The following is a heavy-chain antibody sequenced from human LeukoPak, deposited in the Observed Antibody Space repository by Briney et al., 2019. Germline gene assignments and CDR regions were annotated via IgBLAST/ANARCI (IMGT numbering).Heavy chain of an antibody. J-gene: IGHJ6*04. V-gene: IGHV4-34*01. Sequence: SETLSLTCAVYGGSFSGYYWSWIRQPPGKGLEWIGEINHSGSTNYNPSLKSRVTIPVDTSKNQFSLKLSSVTAADTAVYYCARGGYRVYGMDVWGKGTTVTVSS. CDR1: GGSFSGYY. CDR3: ARGGYRVYGMDV. D-gene: IGHD5-18*01. CDR2: INHSGST.